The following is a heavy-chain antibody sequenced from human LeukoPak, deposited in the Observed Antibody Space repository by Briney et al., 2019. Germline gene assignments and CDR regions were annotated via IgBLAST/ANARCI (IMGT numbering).Heavy chain of an antibody. CDR1: GFSFTAYG. CDR2: IQWDGSNK. CDR3: ARREAVGAMSDFDD. D-gene: IGHD1-26*01. V-gene: IGHV3-30*02. J-gene: IGHJ4*02. Sequence: PGGSLRLSCAASGFSFTAYGIHWARQAPGKGLEWVATIQWDGSNKYYVDSVKGRFTVSRDNSKNTVYLQMNSLRSEDTAVYYCARREAVGAMSDFDDWGQGTLVTVSS.